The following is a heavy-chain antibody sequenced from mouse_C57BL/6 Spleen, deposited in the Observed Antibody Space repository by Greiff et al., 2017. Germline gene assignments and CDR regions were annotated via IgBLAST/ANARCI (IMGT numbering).Heavy chain of an antibody. CDR1: GYAFTNYL. Sequence: QVQLQQSGAELVRPGTSVKVSCKASGYAFTNYLIEWVKQRPGQGLEWIGVVNPGSGGTNYNEQFKGKGTLTADKSSSTAYMQLSSLTSEDSAVYFCATLANWAYFDYWGQGTTRTVSS. D-gene: IGHD4-1*01. CDR3: ATLANWAYFDY. J-gene: IGHJ2*01. V-gene: IGHV1-54*01. CDR2: VNPGSGGT.